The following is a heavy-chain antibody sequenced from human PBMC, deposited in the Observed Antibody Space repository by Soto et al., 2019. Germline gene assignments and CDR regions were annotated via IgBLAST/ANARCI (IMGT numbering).Heavy chain of an antibody. CDR1: GASISSYNY. D-gene: IGHD3-10*01. CDR2: IIYSGDI. Sequence: SDTLSLTCDVSGASISSYNYWGWFRQPPGKGLEWIGSIIYSGDIMYNPSLKSRVTISVDTSKNQFSLKLSSVTAADTAVYYCARGRGVRGANHYYYYGIDVWGQGTTVTVSS. J-gene: IGHJ6*02. V-gene: IGHV4-39*07. CDR3: ARGRGVRGANHYYYYGIDV.